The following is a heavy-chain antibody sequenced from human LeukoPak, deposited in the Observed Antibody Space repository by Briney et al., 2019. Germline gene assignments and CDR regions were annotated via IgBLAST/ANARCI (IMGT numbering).Heavy chain of an antibody. D-gene: IGHD2-15*01. Sequence: GGSLRPSCAASGFTFSSSPMSWVRQAPGKGLEWVSRISGSGDRTYYVDSVKGRFTISRDKSKNTVYLQMNSLRAEDTAVYYCARICTGGSCYFSSIWGQGTMVTVSS. CDR3: ARICTGGSCYFSSI. CDR2: ISGSGDRT. V-gene: IGHV3-23*01. CDR1: GFTFSSSP. J-gene: IGHJ3*02.